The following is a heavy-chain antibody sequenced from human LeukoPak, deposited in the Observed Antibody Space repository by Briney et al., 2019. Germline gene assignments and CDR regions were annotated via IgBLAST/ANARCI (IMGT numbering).Heavy chain of an antibody. CDR3: ARKVVVVVASWNWFDP. CDR1: GYIFTGYY. D-gene: IGHD2-15*01. J-gene: IGHJ5*02. V-gene: IGHV1-2*02. CDR2: INPNSGDT. Sequence: ASVKVSCKASGYIFTGYYMHWVRQAPGQGLEWMGWINPNSGDTNYAQKFQGRVTMTRDTSISTAYMELSRLRSDDTAVYYCARKVVVVVASWNWFDPWGQGTLVTVSS.